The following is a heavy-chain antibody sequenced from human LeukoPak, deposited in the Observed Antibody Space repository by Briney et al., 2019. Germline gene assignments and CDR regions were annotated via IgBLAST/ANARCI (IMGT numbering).Heavy chain of an antibody. J-gene: IGHJ6*03. V-gene: IGHV4-4*07. Sequence: SETLSLTCTVSTSPLSNYYWSWIRQPAGKGLEWIGRIYTRGSTNYNPSLKSRVTISVDTSKNQFSLKLSSVTAADTAVYYCARGGRNWNDVSYYYYYYMDVWGKGTTVTVSS. CDR2: IYTRGST. CDR1: TSPLSNYY. D-gene: IGHD1-1*01. CDR3: ARGGRNWNDVSYYYYYYMDV.